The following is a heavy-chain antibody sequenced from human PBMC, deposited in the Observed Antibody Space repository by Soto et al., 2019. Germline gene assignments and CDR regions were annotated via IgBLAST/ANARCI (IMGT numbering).Heavy chain of an antibody. CDR2: IFYNGST. J-gene: IGHJ4*02. Sequence: PSETLSLTCTVSGDSINSGNYFWGWIRQAPGKGLEWIGTIFYNGSTYYNPSLKSQVTISVDTSKNQSSLKLNSVTAADTALYYCARVQMLQLENIFGYWGQGALVTVA. D-gene: IGHD1-1*01. CDR3: ARVQMLQLENIFGY. CDR1: GDSINSGNYF. V-gene: IGHV4-39*01.